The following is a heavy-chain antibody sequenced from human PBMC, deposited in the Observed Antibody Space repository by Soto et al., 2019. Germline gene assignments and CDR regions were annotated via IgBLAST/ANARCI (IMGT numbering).Heavy chain of an antibody. CDR1: GFTFSSYA. Sequence: GGSLRLSCAASGFTFSSYAMSWVRQAPGKGLEWVSAISGSGGSTYYADSVKGRFTISRDNSKNTLYLQMNSLRAEDTAVYYCAKWRGIVVVVAAGASFDYWGQGTLVTVSS. V-gene: IGHV3-23*01. CDR3: AKWRGIVVVVAAGASFDY. J-gene: IGHJ4*02. D-gene: IGHD2-15*01. CDR2: ISGSGGST.